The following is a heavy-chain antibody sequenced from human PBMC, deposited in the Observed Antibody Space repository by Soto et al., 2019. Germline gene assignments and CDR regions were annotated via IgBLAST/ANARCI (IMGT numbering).Heavy chain of an antibody. Sequence: PSQTLSLTCAICGDSVSSNSAAWNWIRQSPSRGLEWLGRTYYRSKWYNDYAVSVKSRITINPDTSKNQFSLQLNSVTPEDTAVYYCARDNGYCSSTSCYSYYYYGMDVWGQGTTVTVSS. V-gene: IGHV6-1*01. CDR2: TYYRSKWYN. J-gene: IGHJ6*02. CDR1: GDSVSSNSAA. D-gene: IGHD2-2*03. CDR3: ARDNGYCSSTSCYSYYYYGMDV.